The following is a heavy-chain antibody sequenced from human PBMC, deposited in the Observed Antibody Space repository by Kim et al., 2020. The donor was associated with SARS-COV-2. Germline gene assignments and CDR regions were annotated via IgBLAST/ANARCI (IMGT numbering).Heavy chain of an antibody. CDR3: ARRGGYGRTFDY. V-gene: IGHV4-39*01. Sequence: SETLSLTCTVSDDSLSSSNYNWGWMRQSPGKGLEYIGSISYSGTTNYNPSLNSRLTISVDTSKKQFSLKLNSVTAADTALYYCARRGGYGRTFDYWGQGTLVTVSS. D-gene: IGHD5-18*01. CDR2: ISYSGTT. J-gene: IGHJ4*02. CDR1: DDSLSSSNYN.